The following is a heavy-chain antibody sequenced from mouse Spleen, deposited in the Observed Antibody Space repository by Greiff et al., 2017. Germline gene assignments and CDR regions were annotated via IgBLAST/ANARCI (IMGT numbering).Heavy chain of an antibody. V-gene: IGHV1-80*01. CDR1: GYAFSSYW. J-gene: IGHJ4*01. Sequence: QVQLKESGAELVRPGSSVKISCKASGYAFSSYWMNWVKQRPGQGLEWIGQIYPGDGDTNYNGKFKGKATLTADKSSSTAYMQLSSLTSEDSAVYFCARPLNWDDYAMDYWGQGTSVTVSS. D-gene: IGHD4-1*02. CDR2: IYPGDGDT. CDR3: ARPLNWDDYAMDY.